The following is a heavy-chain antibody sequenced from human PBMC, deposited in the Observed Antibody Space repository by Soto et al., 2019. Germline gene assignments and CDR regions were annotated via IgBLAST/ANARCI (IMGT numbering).Heavy chain of an antibody. D-gene: IGHD5-18*01. CDR2: IYSGGST. CDR1: GFTVSSNY. V-gene: IGHV3-66*01. J-gene: IGHJ3*02. Sequence: GGSLRLSCAASGFTVSSNYMSWVRQAPGKGLEWVSVIYSGGSTYYADSVKGIFTISRHNSKNTLYLQMNSLRAEDTAVYYCARGEGDTAMVNGAFDIWGQGTMVPVSS. CDR3: ARGEGDTAMVNGAFDI.